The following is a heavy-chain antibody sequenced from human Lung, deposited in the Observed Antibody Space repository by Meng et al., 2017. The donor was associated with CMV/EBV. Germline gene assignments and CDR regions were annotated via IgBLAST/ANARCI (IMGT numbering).Heavy chain of an antibody. CDR3: ARVGGYCSSTSCDNWFDP. J-gene: IGHJ5*02. V-gene: IGHV4-34*01. CDR2: INHSGST. D-gene: IGHD2-2*01. Sequence: SFRGYYGGWIRPPPGKGLEWIGEINHSGSTNYNPSLKSRVTISVDTSKNQFSLKLSSVTAADTAVYYCARVGGYCSSTSCDNWFDPWGQGTLVTVSS. CDR1: SFRGYY.